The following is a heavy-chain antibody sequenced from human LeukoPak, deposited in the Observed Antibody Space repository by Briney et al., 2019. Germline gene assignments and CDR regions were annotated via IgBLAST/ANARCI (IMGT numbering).Heavy chain of an antibody. J-gene: IGHJ4*02. CDR3: ARALGGWYDY. CDR2: INHSGST. Sequence: PSETLSLTCAVYGGSFSGYYWSWIRQPPGKGLEWIGEINHSGSTNYNPSLKSRVTISVDTSKNQFSLKLSSVTAADTAVYYCARALGGWYDYWGQGTLVTVSS. D-gene: IGHD6-19*01. CDR1: GGSFSGYY. V-gene: IGHV4-34*01.